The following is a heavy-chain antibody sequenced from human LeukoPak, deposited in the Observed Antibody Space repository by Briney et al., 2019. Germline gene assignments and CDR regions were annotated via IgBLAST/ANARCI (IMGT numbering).Heavy chain of an antibody. V-gene: IGHV4-61*02. CDR3: ARDHDFWSGYFDY. J-gene: IGHJ4*02. CDR2: IYTSGST. CDR1: GRSLSSGSDY. D-gene: IGHD3-3*01. Sequence: SQTLSLTCTVSGRSLSSGSDYWSWIRQPAGRGLEWIGRIYTSGSTNYNPSLKSRVTISVDTSKNQFSLKLSSVTAADTAVYYCARDHDFWSGYFDYWGQGTLVTVSS.